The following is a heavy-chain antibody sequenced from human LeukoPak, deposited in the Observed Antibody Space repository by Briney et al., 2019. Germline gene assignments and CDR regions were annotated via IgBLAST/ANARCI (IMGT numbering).Heavy chain of an antibody. CDR1: GYTFTSYY. CDR2: ISAYNGNT. D-gene: IGHD6-19*01. V-gene: IGHV1-18*04. Sequence: GASVKVSCRASGYTFTSYYMHWVRQAPGQGLEWMGWISAYNGNTNYAQKLQGRVTMTTDTSTSTAYMELRSLRSDDTAVYYCARRPFSGWYGGDPDYWGQGTLVTVSS. CDR3: ARRPFSGWYGGDPDY. J-gene: IGHJ4*02.